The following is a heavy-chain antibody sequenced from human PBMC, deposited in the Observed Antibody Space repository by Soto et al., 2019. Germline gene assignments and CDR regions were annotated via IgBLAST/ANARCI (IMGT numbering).Heavy chain of an antibody. Sequence: ASVKVSCKASGYTFTSSGISWVRQAPGQGHEWMGWISAYNGNTNYAQKLQGRVTMTTDTSTSTAYMELRSLRSDDAAVYYCARGGFFSDCSCYLGDWFDPWTQGTLDTVSS. V-gene: IGHV1-18*01. J-gene: IGHJ5*01. CDR3: ARGGFFSDCSCYLGDWFDP. CDR2: ISAYNGNT. D-gene: IGHD2-15*01. CDR1: GYTFTSSG.